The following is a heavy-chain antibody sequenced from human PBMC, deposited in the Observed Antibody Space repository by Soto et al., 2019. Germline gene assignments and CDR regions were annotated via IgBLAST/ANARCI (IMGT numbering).Heavy chain of an antibody. Sequence: QVQLQESGPGLVKPSQTLSLTCTVSGGSISSGGYYWSWIRQHPGKGLEWIGYIYYSGSTYYNPSLKSRVTISVDTSKNQFYLKLSSVTAADTAVYYCARGGYCSGGSCYSGNWFDPWGQGTLVTVSS. D-gene: IGHD2-15*01. CDR3: ARGGYCSGGSCYSGNWFDP. CDR2: IYYSGST. CDR1: GGSISSGGYY. V-gene: IGHV4-31*03. J-gene: IGHJ5*02.